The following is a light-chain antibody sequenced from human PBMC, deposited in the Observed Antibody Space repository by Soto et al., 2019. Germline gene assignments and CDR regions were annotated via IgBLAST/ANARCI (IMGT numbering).Light chain of an antibody. CDR1: QSVSSRY. Sequence: EIVLTQSPGTLSLSPGERATLSCRASQSVSSRYLAWYQQKPGQAPRLLIYGASNRATGIPDRFSGSGSGTDFTLNISRLKPEDFAVYFCQQYGSSPPFTFGQGTKVEIQ. V-gene: IGKV3-20*01. J-gene: IGKJ2*01. CDR3: QQYGSSPPFT. CDR2: GAS.